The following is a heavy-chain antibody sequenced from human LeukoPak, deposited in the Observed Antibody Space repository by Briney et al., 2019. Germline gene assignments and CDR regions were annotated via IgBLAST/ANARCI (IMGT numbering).Heavy chain of an antibody. CDR1: GFTFSSYW. D-gene: IGHD6-19*01. Sequence: PGGSLRLSCAASGFTFSSYWMIWVRQAPGKGLEWVANIKQDGSEKYYVDSVKGRFTISRDNTKNTLHLQMNSLRAEDTAVYYCARRRAGWYFDYWGQGTLVTVSS. V-gene: IGHV3-7*02. CDR3: ARRRAGWYFDY. J-gene: IGHJ4*02. CDR2: IKQDGSEK.